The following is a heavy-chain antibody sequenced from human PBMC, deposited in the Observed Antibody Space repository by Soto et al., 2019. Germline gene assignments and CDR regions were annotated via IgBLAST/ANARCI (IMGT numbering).Heavy chain of an antibody. Sequence: XXSLRLCYAASGFTFSDAWGRWVLQAPGKGLEWVGHIKSKTDGGTTDYAAPVKGRFTISRDDSKNTLWLQMNSLKTDDTAVYYCSTDFPGGTYYYYMDVWGKGTTVTVSS. CDR2: IKSKTDGGTT. CDR1: GFTFSDAW. V-gene: IGHV3-15*01. D-gene: IGHD1-1*01. J-gene: IGHJ6*03. CDR3: STDFPGGTYYYYMDV.